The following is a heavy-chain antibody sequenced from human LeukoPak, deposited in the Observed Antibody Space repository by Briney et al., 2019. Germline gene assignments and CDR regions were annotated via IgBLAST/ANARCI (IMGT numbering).Heavy chain of an antibody. D-gene: IGHD6-13*01. V-gene: IGHV4-59*08. CDR2: IYYSGST. Sequence: SETLSLTCIVSGGSINGYYWSWIRQPPGKGLEWIGYIYYSGSTNYNPSLKSRATMSGDTSKNQLSLRLSSVTAADTAVYYCARHWVAYNSTSNVLDIWGQGTMVTVSS. J-gene: IGHJ3*02. CDR1: GGSINGYY. CDR3: ARHWVAYNSTSNVLDI.